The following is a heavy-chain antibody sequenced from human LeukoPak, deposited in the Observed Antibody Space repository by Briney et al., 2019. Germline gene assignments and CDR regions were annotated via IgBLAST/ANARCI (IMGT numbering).Heavy chain of an antibody. Sequence: ASVKVSCKASGYTFTGYYMHWVRQAPGQGLEWMGWIDPNSGGTNYAQKFQGRVTMTSDTSISTAYMELSRLRSDDTAVYYCARGTPLSAGWFDPWGQGTLVTVSS. V-gene: IGHV1-2*02. CDR1: GYTFTGYY. J-gene: IGHJ5*02. CDR2: IDPNSGGT. D-gene: IGHD2-2*01. CDR3: ARGTPLSAGWFDP.